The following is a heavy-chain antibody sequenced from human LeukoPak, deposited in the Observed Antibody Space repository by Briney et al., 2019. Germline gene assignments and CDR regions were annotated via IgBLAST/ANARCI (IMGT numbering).Heavy chain of an antibody. J-gene: IGHJ4*02. Sequence: GGSLRLSCAASGFTFSSYAMHWVRQAPGKGLEWVAVISYDGSNKYYADSVKGRFTISRDNAKNSLYPQMNSLRAEDTALYYCAKATWNLRRGFHFDYWGQGTLVTVSS. D-gene: IGHD1-1*01. CDR1: GFTFSSYA. V-gene: IGHV3-30*04. CDR3: AKATWNLRRGFHFDY. CDR2: ISYDGSNK.